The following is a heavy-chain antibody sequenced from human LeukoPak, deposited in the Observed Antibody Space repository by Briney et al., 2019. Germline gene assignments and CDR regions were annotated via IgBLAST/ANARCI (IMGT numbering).Heavy chain of an antibody. J-gene: IGHJ3*02. CDR2: ISSSSSYI. CDR1: GFTFSSYT. CDR3: ASRTDYGDAFDI. V-gene: IGHV3-21*06. D-gene: IGHD4-17*01. Sequence: GGSLRLSCAASGFTFSSYTMNWVRQAPGKGLEWVSSISSSSSYIYYADSVKGRFTISRDNAKNSLYLQMNSLRAEDTAVYYCASRTDYGDAFDIWGQATKVTVSS.